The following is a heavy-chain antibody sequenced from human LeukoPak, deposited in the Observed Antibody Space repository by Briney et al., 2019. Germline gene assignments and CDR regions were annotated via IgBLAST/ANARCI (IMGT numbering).Heavy chain of an antibody. Sequence: GESLKISWKGSGYSFTSYWIGWVRPMPGKGLEWMGIIYPGDSDTTYSPSFQGQVTISADKSISTAYLQWSSLKASGTAMYYCARRGYDSSGYRDAFDIWGQGTMVTVSS. CDR3: ARRGYDSSGYRDAFDI. D-gene: IGHD3-22*01. V-gene: IGHV5-51*01. CDR2: IYPGDSDT. CDR1: GYSFTSYW. J-gene: IGHJ3*02.